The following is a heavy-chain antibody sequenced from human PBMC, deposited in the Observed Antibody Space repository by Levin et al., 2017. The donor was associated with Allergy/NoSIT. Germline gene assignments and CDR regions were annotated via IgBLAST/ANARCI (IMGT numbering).Heavy chain of an antibody. CDR1: GDSVSNTNVA. CDR3: ARSGGPPYYFDY. CDR2: TYFRSKWFN. D-gene: IGHD3-10*01. J-gene: IGHJ4*02. V-gene: IGHV6-1*01. Sequence: SQTLSLTCAISGDSVSNTNVAWNWIRQSPSRGLEWLGRTYFRSKWFNDFAVSVKSRISIDPDTSKNHFSLQLNSVTPEDTAVYYCARSGGPPYYFDYWGQGSLVTVSS.